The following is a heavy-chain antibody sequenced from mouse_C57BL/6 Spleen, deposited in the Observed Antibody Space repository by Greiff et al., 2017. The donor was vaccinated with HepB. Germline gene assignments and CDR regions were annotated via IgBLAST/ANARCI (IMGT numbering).Heavy chain of an antibody. CDR1: GYTFTSYD. J-gene: IGHJ2*01. CDR3: ASGGYSDY. Sequence: QVQLQQSGPELVKPGASVKVSCKASGYTFTSYDVNWVKQRPGQGLEWIGWIYPRDGSTKYNEKFKGKATFTVDTSSSTAYMELHSLTSEDSAVYFCASGGYSDYWGQGTTLTVSS. V-gene: IGHV1-85*01. CDR2: IYPRDGST. D-gene: IGHD1-1*02.